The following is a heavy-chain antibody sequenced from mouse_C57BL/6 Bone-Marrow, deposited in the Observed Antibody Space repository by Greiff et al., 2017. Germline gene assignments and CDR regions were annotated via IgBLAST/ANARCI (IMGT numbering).Heavy chain of an antibody. D-gene: IGHD2-3*01. CDR3: ARYASCYYAD. CDR2: IDPSDSYT. Sequence: QVQLQQPGAELVMPGASVTLSCKASGYTFTSYGMHWVKQRPGHGLEWIGEIDPSDSYTNYNQKFKGKSTLTVDKSSSTAYMQLSSLTSEDSAVYYCARYASCYYADWGQGTLVTVSA. V-gene: IGHV1-69*01. CDR1: GYTFTSYG. J-gene: IGHJ3*01.